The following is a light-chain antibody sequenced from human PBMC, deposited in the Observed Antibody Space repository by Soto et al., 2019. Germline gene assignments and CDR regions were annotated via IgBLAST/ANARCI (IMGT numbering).Light chain of an antibody. V-gene: IGLV2-14*01. CDR3: TSHTTRSTLV. CDR1: GSDVGDYNY. CDR2: DVT. Sequence: QSVLTQPASVSGSPGQSIAISCTGTGSDVGDYNYVSWYQQHPGKAPKLMIYDVTNRLSGVSNRFSGSKSGNTASLTISGLQAEDDADYYCTSHTTRSTLVFGTGTKVTVL. J-gene: IGLJ1*01.